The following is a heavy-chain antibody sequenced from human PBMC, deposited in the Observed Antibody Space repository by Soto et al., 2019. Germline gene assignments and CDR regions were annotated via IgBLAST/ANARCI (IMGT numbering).Heavy chain of an antibody. Sequence: GGSLRLSCAASAFVFNSYAMHWVRQTPAQGLEWVAVISTDGSNKFYADSVKGRFNISRDNSKNTLYLEMTSLREEDTAMYYCVRDFHSGSYFFDYWGQGTLVTVSS. J-gene: IGHJ4*02. CDR3: VRDFHSGSYFFDY. V-gene: IGHV3-30-3*01. D-gene: IGHD1-26*01. CDR2: ISTDGSNK. CDR1: AFVFNSYA.